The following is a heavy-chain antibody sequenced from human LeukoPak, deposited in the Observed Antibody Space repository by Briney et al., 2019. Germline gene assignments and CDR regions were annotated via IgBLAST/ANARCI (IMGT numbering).Heavy chain of an antibody. V-gene: IGHV4-39*07. CDR3: ARDSMVRGVITTRWFDP. D-gene: IGHD3-10*01. CDR2: IHSSGST. Sequence: SETLSLTCTVSGGSISSSAYYWGWIRRPPGKGLEWIGSIHSSGSTYYNPSLKSRVTISVDTSKNQFSLKLTSMTAADTAVYYCARDSMVRGVITTRWFDPWGQGTLVTVSS. CDR1: GGSISSSAYY. J-gene: IGHJ5*02.